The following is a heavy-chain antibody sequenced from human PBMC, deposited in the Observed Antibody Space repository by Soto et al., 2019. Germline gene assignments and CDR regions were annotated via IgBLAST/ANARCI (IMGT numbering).Heavy chain of an antibody. CDR3: ARSGHGDTSNEDY. V-gene: IGHV4-39*01. CDR1: GGSISSSSYY. Sequence: PWETLSLTCTVSGGSISSSSYYWGWIRQPPGKGLEWIGSIYYSGSTSYNTSLKSRVTISVDTSKSQFSLTLNSVTDADTTVYYCARSGHGDTSNEDYWGQGTVVTVS. D-gene: IGHD5-12*01. J-gene: IGHJ4*02. CDR2: IYYSGST.